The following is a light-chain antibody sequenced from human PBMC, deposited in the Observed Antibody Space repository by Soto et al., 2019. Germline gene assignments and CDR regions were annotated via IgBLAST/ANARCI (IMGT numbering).Light chain of an antibody. J-gene: IGLJ2*01. Sequence: QSVLTQPASVSGSPGQSITISCTGTSSDVGGYNYVSWYQQHPGKAPKLMIYDVSNRPSGVSNRFSGSKSGNTASLTISGLQADDEADYYCSSYTSSSTLGVVFGGRTKVTVL. CDR2: DVS. CDR3: SSYTSSSTLGVV. V-gene: IGLV2-14*01. CDR1: SSDVGGYNY.